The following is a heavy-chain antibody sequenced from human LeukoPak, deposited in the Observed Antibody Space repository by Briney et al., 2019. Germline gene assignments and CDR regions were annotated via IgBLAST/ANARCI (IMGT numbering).Heavy chain of an antibody. Sequence: GGSLRLSCAASGFTFSSYAMSWVRQAPGKGLEWVSAISTSGGSTYYADSVKGRFTISRDNSRNTLYLQINSLRAEDTAVYYCATGNWGFDYWGQGTLVTVSS. CDR2: ISTSGGST. V-gene: IGHV3-23*01. CDR3: ATGNWGFDY. J-gene: IGHJ4*02. D-gene: IGHD7-27*01. CDR1: GFTFSSYA.